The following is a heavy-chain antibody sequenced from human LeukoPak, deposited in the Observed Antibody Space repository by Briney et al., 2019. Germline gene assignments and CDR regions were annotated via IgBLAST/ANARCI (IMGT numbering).Heavy chain of an antibody. J-gene: IGHJ4*02. CDR3: AREVTIFGVVTCFDY. Sequence: ASVKVSCKASGGTFSSYAISWVRQAPGQGLEWMGGIIPIFGTANYAQKFQGRVTITADESTSTAYMELSSLRSEDTAVYYCAREVTIFGVVTCFDYWGQGTLVTVSS. CDR2: IIPIFGTA. CDR1: GGTFSSYA. D-gene: IGHD3-3*01. V-gene: IGHV1-69*13.